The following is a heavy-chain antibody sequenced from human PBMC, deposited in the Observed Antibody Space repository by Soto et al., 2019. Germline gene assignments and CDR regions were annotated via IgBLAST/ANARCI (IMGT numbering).Heavy chain of an antibody. CDR1: GFTFSTYA. D-gene: IGHD4-4*01. Sequence: EVQLLDSGGGLVQPGGSLRLSCAASGFTFSTYAMSWVRQAPGKGLDWVSTISGGGSSTYYADSGKGRFTISRDNSKNSLYLQRHSLRAEDTALYYCAKRDSNYAFDYWGQGTLVTVSS. CDR2: ISGGGSST. CDR3: AKRDSNYAFDY. J-gene: IGHJ4*02. V-gene: IGHV3-23*01.